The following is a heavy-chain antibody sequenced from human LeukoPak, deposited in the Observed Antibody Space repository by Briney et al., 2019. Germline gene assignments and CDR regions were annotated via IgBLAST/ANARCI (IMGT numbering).Heavy chain of an antibody. V-gene: IGHV4-39*01. CDR2: IYYSGST. J-gene: IGHJ3*02. CDR1: GGSISSSSYY. CDR3: ARLYHPPNWNDVFDAFDI. D-gene: IGHD1-1*01. Sequence: SETLSLTCTVSGGSISSSSYYWGWIRQPPGKGLEWIGSIYYSGSTYYNPSLKSRVTISVDTSKNQFSLKLSSVTAADTAVYDCARLYHPPNWNDVFDAFDIWGQGTMVTVSS.